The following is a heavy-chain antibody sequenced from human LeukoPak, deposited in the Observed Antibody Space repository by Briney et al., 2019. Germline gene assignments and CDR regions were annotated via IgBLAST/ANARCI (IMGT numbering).Heavy chain of an antibody. J-gene: IGHJ6*02. CDR1: GGSISSYY. CDR2: ISDIGSI. CDR3: ARGYCSGGSCYSPKNYGMDV. D-gene: IGHD2-15*01. Sequence: SETLSLTCTVSGGSISSYYWSWIRQPPGKGLEWIAYISDIGSINYNPSLKSRVTISLDTSKNQFSLKLSSVTAADTAVYYCARGYCSGGSCYSPKNYGMDVWGQGTTVTVSS. V-gene: IGHV4-59*12.